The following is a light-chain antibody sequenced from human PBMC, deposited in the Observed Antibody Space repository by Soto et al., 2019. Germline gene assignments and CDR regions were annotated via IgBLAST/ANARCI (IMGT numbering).Light chain of an antibody. CDR2: DAS. CDR3: QQRSNWPPALT. V-gene: IGKV3-11*01. J-gene: IGKJ4*01. Sequence: EIVLTQSPAILSLSPGARATLSCRPSQSVSSYLAWYQQKPGQAPRLLIYDASNRATGIPARFSGSGSGTDFTLTISSLEPEDFAVYYCQQRSNWPPALTFGGGTKVEIK. CDR1: QSVSSY.